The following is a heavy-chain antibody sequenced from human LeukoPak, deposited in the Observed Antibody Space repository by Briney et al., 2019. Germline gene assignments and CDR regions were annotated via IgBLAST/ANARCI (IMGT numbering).Heavy chain of an antibody. CDR1: GGSVNRGTFF. CDR2: ISNSGST. CDR3: ARSPSGYRFDS. Sequence: PSETLSLTCAVSGGSVNRGTFFWIWIRQPPGKGLEWIGYISNSGSTNYTPSLKSRVTISSDTSKTQFSLRLTSVTAADTAVYYCARSPSGYRFDSWGQGTLVTVSS. J-gene: IGHJ4*02. D-gene: IGHD3-22*01. V-gene: IGHV4-61*01.